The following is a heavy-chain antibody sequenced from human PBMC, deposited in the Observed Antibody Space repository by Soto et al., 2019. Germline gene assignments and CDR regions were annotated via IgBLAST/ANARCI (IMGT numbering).Heavy chain of an antibody. CDR3: ARLAFDDYIWGSYRVVRAFDI. Sequence: SETLSLTCTVSGGSISSYYWSWIRQPPGKGLEWIGYIYYSGSTNYNPSLKSRVTISVDTSKNQFSLKLSSVTAADTAVYYCARLAFDDYIWGSYRVVRAFDIWGQGTMVTVSS. CDR1: GGSISSYY. CDR2: IYYSGST. D-gene: IGHD3-16*02. V-gene: IGHV4-59*01. J-gene: IGHJ3*02.